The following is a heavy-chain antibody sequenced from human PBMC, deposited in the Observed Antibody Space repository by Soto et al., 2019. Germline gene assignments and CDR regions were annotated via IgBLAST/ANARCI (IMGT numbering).Heavy chain of an antibody. CDR1: GYTFTTYY. J-gene: IGHJ4*02. CDR3: AREFSSGWAGY. V-gene: IGHV1-46*01. Sequence: QVQLVQSGAEVKSPGASVQLSCKASGYTFTTYYIHWVRQAPGQGLERMGRIYPSGGSTIYAQNFQGRVTITRDTSTSTVYMELSTLRSEDTAVYYCAREFSSGWAGYWGQGTLVAVSS. CDR2: IYPSGGST. D-gene: IGHD6-19*01.